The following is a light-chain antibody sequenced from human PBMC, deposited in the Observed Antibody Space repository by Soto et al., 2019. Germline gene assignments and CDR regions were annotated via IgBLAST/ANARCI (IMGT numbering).Light chain of an antibody. J-gene: IGLJ1*01. Sequence: QSALTQPASVSGSPGQSITISCTGTSSGVGGYNYVSWYQQHPGKAPKLMLSEVTDRPSGVSNRFSGSKSGNTASLTISGLQAEDEADYYCSSYTSSSTYVFGTGTKVTVL. CDR3: SSYTSSSTYV. CDR1: SSGVGGYNY. V-gene: IGLV2-14*01. CDR2: EVT.